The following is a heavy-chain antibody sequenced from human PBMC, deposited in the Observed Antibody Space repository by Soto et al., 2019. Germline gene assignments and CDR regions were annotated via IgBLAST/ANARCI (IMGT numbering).Heavy chain of an antibody. CDR1: GGSISSSSYY. CDR3: ARSEYYSNFDY. CDR2: IYYSGNT. D-gene: IGHD3-10*01. V-gene: IGHV4-39*01. Sequence: SETLSLTCAVSGGSISSSSYYWGWIRQPPGKGLEWIGSIYYSGNTYYNPSLKSRVTISVDTSKNQFSLKLSSVTAADTAMYYCARSEYYSNFDYWGQGTLVTSPQ. J-gene: IGHJ4*02.